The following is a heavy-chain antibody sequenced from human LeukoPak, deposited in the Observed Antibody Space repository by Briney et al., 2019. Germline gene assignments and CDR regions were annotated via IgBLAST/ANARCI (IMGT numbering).Heavy chain of an antibody. D-gene: IGHD3-10*01. Sequence: GGSLRLSCAAPAFTFSSSWIHWVRQARGKGPGWVSVISTGGSSKRYADSVKGRFTISRDNVKNTLYLQMNSLRVEDTAVYYCTGPSFDASGMGFDPWGQGALVTVSS. CDR3: TGPSFDASGMGFDP. J-gene: IGHJ5*02. CDR1: AFTFSSSW. V-gene: IGHV3-74*01. CDR2: ISTGGSSK.